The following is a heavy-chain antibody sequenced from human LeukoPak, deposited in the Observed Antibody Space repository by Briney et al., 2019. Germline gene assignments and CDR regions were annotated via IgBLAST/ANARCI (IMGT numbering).Heavy chain of an antibody. CDR2: ISAYNGNT. CDR1: GYTFTSYG. J-gene: IGHJ4*02. Sequence: ASVKVSCKASGYTFTSYGISWVRQAPGQGLEWMGWISAYNGNTKYAQKLQGRATMTTDTSTSTAYMELRSLRSDDTAVYYCAREGDSSGYYPAYYFDYWGQGTLVTVSS. V-gene: IGHV1-18*01. D-gene: IGHD3-22*01. CDR3: AREGDSSGYYPAYYFDY.